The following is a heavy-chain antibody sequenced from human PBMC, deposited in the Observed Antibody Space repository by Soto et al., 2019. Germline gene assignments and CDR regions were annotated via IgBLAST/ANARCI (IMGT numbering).Heavy chain of an antibody. V-gene: IGHV1-2*02. CDR3: ARASFAYFDS. D-gene: IGHD2-21*01. J-gene: IGHJ4*02. Sequence: GASVNVSCKSSGYTFTGYYIHWVRQAPGQGLEWMGWINPNSGGTNYSQKFQGRVTMTRDTSISTVYMELSRPRSDDTAVYYCARASFAYFDSWGQGTLVTVS. CDR2: INPNSGGT. CDR1: GYTFTGYY.